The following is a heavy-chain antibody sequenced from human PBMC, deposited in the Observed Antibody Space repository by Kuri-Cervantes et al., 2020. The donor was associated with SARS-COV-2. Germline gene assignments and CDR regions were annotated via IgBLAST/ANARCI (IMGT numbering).Heavy chain of an antibody. CDR2: IRGEAYGGTT. D-gene: IGHD1-26*01. CDR1: GFTFSNAW. Sequence: GGSLRLSCVVSGFTFSNAWMNWVRQAPGKGLEWVGFIRGEAYGGTTEYAASVQGRFTMSRDDSKSVAYLQMDSLKIEDSAVYYCSRDVSARWELPYFEYWGQGTLVTVSS. V-gene: IGHV3-49*04. J-gene: IGHJ4*02. CDR3: SRDVSARWELPYFEY.